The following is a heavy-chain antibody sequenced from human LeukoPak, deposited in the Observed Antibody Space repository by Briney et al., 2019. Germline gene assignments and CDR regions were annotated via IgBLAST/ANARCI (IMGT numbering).Heavy chain of an antibody. CDR3: ARGDGYNQGD. J-gene: IGHJ4*02. CDR1: GGSFSGYY. V-gene: IGHV4-34*09. Sequence: PSETLSLTCAVYGGSFSGYYWSWIRQPPGKGLEWIGEINHSGSTNYNPSLKSRVTMSVDTSKNQFSLNLSSVTAADTAVYYCARGDGYNQGDWGQGTLVTVSS. D-gene: IGHD5-24*01. CDR2: INHSGST.